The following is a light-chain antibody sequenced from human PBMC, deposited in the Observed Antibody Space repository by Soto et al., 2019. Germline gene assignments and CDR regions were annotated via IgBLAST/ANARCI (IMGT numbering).Light chain of an antibody. CDR1: SSDVGGYDF. CDR3: TSYAGGNNV. V-gene: IGLV2-8*01. Sequence: QSVLTQPPSASGSPGQSVTISCTGTSSDVGGYDFVSWYQQYPGNVPKLMVYEVNKRPSGVPDRFSGSKSGNTASLTVSGLQAEDEADYYCTSYAGGNNVFGTGTKLTVL. J-gene: IGLJ1*01. CDR2: EVN.